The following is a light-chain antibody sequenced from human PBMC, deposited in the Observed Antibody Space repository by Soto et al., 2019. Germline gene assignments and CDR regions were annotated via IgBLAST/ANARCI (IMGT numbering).Light chain of an antibody. V-gene: IGLV2-8*01. CDR2: EVT. CDR3: SSYADSISVL. CDR1: SSDVGAYNY. J-gene: IGLJ3*02. Sequence: QSVLTQPPSAYGSPGQSVTSSCNGTSSDVGAYNYVSWYHQHPGKAPKLMIYEVTKRPSGVPDRFSGSKSGNTASLTVSGLQAEDESYYYFSSYADSISVLFGGGTTPTVL.